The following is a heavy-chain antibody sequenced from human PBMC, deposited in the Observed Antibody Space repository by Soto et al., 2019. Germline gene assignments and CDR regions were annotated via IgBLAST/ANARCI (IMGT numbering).Heavy chain of an antibody. CDR2: IYYSGST. Sequence: SETLSLTCTVSGGSISGYYWSWIRQPPGKRLEWIGYIYYSGSTNYNPSLKSRVTISVDTSKNQFSLKVNSVTAADTAVYYCGRHSTSGSYWDYWGQGTLVTVSS. CDR1: GGSISGYY. CDR3: GRHSTSGSYWDY. D-gene: IGHD1-26*01. J-gene: IGHJ4*02. V-gene: IGHV4-59*01.